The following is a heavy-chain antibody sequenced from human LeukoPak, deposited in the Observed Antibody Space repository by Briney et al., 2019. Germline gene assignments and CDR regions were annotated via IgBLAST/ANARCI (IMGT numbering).Heavy chain of an antibody. CDR1: GGSISSSSYY. CDR2: IYYSGST. J-gene: IGHJ5*02. V-gene: IGHV4-39*01. D-gene: IGHD6-13*01. Sequence: SETLSLTCTVSGGSISSSSYYWGWIRQPPGKGLEWIGSIYYSGSTNYNPSLKSRVTISVDTSKNQFSLKLSSVTAADTAVYYCARHGSSWYGGWFDPWGQGTLVTVSS. CDR3: ARHGSSWYGGWFDP.